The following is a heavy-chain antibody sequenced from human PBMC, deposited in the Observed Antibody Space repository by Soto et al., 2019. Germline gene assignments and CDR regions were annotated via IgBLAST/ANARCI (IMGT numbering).Heavy chain of an antibody. D-gene: IGHD2-21*01. CDR1: GFIFSAYG. J-gene: IGHJ6*02. Sequence: QVHLVQSGGGAVQPGRSLRVSCSTSGFIFSAYGMHWVRQAPGKGLEWVAFINYDGSSKFYGDSVKGRFTISRDNSKNMLYLQLNSLRGEDTAIYYCARCKQKVIHCAMDVWGQEATVTVTS. CDR3: ARCKQKVIHCAMDV. V-gene: IGHV3-33*01. CDR2: INYDGSSK.